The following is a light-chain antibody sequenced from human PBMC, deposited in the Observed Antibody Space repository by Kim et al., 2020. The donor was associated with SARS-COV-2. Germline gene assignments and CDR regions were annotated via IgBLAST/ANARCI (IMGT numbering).Light chain of an antibody. V-gene: IGLV3-19*01. CDR2: AKN. CDR1: SLRSYY. Sequence: SSELTQDPAVSVALGQTVRITCQGDSLRSYYASWYQQKTGQAPILLIYAKNNRPSGIPDRFSGSTSGNTASLTITGAQAEDEADYYCNSRDISGNHLRVFGGGTQLTFL. CDR3: NSRDISGNHLRV. J-gene: IGLJ3*02.